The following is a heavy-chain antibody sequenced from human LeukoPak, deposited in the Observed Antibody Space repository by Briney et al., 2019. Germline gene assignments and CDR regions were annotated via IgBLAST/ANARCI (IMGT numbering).Heavy chain of an antibody. CDR1: GESFSGYY. J-gene: IGHJ4*02. Sequence: PSETLSLTCAVYGESFSGYYWSWIRQPPGKGLEWIGEINHSGSTNYNPSLKSRVTISVDTSKNQFSLKLSPVTAADTAVYYCARVSHSSSRVGEVYFDYWGQGTLVTVSS. V-gene: IGHV4-34*01. CDR2: INHSGST. D-gene: IGHD6-13*01. CDR3: ARVSHSSSRVGEVYFDY.